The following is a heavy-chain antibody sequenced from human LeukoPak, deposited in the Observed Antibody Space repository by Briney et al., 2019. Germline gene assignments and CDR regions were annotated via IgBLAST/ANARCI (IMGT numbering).Heavy chain of an antibody. CDR1: GGSISSYY. CDR3: ARDRITMVRGVKRGHAFDI. D-gene: IGHD3-10*01. V-gene: IGHV4-59*01. J-gene: IGHJ3*02. Sequence: SETLSLTCTVPGGSISSYYWSWIRQPPGKGLEWIGYIYYSGSTNYNPSLKSRVTISVDTSKNQFSLKLSSVTAADTAVYYCARDRITMVRGVKRGHAFDIWGQGTMVTVSS. CDR2: IYYSGST.